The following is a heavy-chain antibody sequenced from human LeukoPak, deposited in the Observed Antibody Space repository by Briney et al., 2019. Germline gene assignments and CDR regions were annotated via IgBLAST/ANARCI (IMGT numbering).Heavy chain of an antibody. J-gene: IGHJ4*02. CDR3: ARGDRRDGYNY. V-gene: IGHV4-4*07. D-gene: IGHD5-24*01. Sequence: TTSETLSLTCTVSGGSISNYYWSWIRQPAGKGLEWIGRIYTSGSTNYSPSLKSRVTMSVDTSKKQLSLRLSSVTAADTAVYYCARGDRRDGYNYWGQGTLVTVSS. CDR2: IYTSGST. CDR1: GGSISNYY.